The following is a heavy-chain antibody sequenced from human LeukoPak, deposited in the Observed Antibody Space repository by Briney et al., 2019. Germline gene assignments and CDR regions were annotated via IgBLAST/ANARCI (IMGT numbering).Heavy chain of an antibody. CDR3: ARWGRFSYDSSGYG. CDR2: ISAYNGNT. V-gene: IGHV1-18*01. Sequence: ASVKVSCKASGYTFTSYGISWVRQAPGQGLEWMGWISAYNGNTNYAQELQGRVTMTRDTSISTAYMELSRLRSDDTAVYYCARWGRFSYDSSGYGWGQGTLVTVSS. J-gene: IGHJ4*02. D-gene: IGHD3-22*01. CDR1: GYTFTSYG.